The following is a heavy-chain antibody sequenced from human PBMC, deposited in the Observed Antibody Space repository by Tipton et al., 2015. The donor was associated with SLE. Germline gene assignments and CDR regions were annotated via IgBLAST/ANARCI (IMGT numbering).Heavy chain of an antibody. D-gene: IGHD2-2*01. V-gene: IGHV1-18*01. CDR1: GYNFNLYG. CDR3: ARAISQQYSTIWSDY. Sequence: QLVQSGAEVKQPGASVKVSCKASGYNFNLYGISWVRQAPGQRLEWLGWISGYDGATNYAQKFQDRVMLTTDKTTTTAYMDLMSLTSDDTAVYYCARAISQQYSTIWSDYWGQGTLVTVSS. J-gene: IGHJ4*02. CDR2: ISGYDGAT.